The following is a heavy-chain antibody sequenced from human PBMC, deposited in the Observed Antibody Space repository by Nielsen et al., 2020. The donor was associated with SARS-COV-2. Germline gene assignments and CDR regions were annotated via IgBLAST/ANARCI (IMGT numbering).Heavy chain of an antibody. CDR2: ISSSSSYI. CDR3: ATSYGMDV. Sequence: WIRQPPGKGLEWVSSISSSSSYIYYADSVKGRFTISRDNAKNSLYLQMNSLRAEDTALYYCATSYGMDVWGQGTTVTVSS. V-gene: IGHV3-21*04. D-gene: IGHD1/OR15-1a*01. J-gene: IGHJ6*02.